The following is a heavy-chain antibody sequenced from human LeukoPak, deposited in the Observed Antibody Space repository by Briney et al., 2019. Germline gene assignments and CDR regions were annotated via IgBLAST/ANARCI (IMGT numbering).Heavy chain of an antibody. CDR2: ISSNGGST. V-gene: IGHV3-64*01. Sequence: QPGGSLRLSCAASGFTFSSYAMHWVRQAPGKGLEYVSAISSNGGSTYYANSVKGRFTISRDNSKNTLYLQMGSLRAEDMAVYYCARSEAHWNRVGYYFDYWGQGTLVTVSS. CDR3: ARSEAHWNRVGYYFDY. CDR1: GFTFSSYA. J-gene: IGHJ4*02. D-gene: IGHD1-1*01.